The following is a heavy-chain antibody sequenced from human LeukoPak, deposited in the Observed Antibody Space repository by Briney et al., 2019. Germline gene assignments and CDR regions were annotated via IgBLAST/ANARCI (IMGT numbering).Heavy chain of an antibody. CDR3: AREIYCSASSCTGGVFDI. Sequence: PGGSLRLSCAASGFTVSSNYMSWVRQAPGKGLEWVSVIYSGGSTYYADSVKGRFTISRDNSKNTLYLQMNSLRVEDKAVYYCAREIYCSASSCTGGVFDIWGQGTMVTVSS. CDR1: GFTVSSNY. CDR2: IYSGGST. D-gene: IGHD2-15*01. V-gene: IGHV3-53*01. J-gene: IGHJ3*02.